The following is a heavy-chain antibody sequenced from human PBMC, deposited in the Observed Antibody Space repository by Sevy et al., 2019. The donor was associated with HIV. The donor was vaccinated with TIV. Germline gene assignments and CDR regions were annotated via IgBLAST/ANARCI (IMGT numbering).Heavy chain of an antibody. CDR3: ARVVTIVGVVGGWFDP. J-gene: IGHJ5*02. CDR2: ISSSGSTI. D-gene: IGHD3-3*01. CDR1: GFTFSDYY. Sequence: GGSLRLSCAASGFTFSDYYMSWIRQAPGKGLEWVSYISSSGSTIYYADSVKGRFTIARDNAKNSLYLQMNSLRAEDTAVYYCARVVTIVGVVGGWFDPWGQGTLVTVSS. V-gene: IGHV3-11*01.